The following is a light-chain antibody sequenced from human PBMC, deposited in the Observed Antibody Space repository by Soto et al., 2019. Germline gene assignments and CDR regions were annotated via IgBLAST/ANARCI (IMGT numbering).Light chain of an antibody. Sequence: EIVLTQSPGTLSLSPGERATLSCRASRSVSSSYLAWYQQKPGQAPRLLIYGASSRATGIPDRFSGYGSGTDFTLTISRLEPEDFAVYYCQQYGRSLWTFGQGTKVEIK. CDR3: QQYGRSLWT. J-gene: IGKJ1*01. CDR1: RSVSSSY. CDR2: GAS. V-gene: IGKV3-20*01.